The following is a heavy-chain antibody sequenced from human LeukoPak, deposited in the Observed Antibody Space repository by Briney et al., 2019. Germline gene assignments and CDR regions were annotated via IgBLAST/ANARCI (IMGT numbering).Heavy chain of an antibody. CDR3: ARDCSSTSCSDY. CDR2: ISAYNGNT. J-gene: IGHJ4*02. Sequence: GSVKVSCKASGYTFTSYGISWVRQAPGHGLEWMGWISAYNGNTNYAQKLQGRVTMTTDTSTSTAYMELRSLRSDDTAVYYCARDCSSTSCSDYWGQGTLVTVSS. CDR1: GYTFTSYG. V-gene: IGHV1-18*01. D-gene: IGHD2-2*01.